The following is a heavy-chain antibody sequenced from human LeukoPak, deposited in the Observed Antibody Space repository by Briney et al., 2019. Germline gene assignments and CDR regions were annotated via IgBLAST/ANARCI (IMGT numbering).Heavy chain of an antibody. V-gene: IGHV4-59*08. D-gene: IGHD3-22*01. CDR2: IYYSGST. CDR1: GGSISRYY. Sequence: SETLSLTCTVSGGSISRYYWSWIRQPHGKGVEWIGYIYYSGSTNYNPSLKSRVTISVDTSKNQFSLKVSSVTAADTAVYYCASELRYDNSDSGAFWGQGTVVTVSS. CDR3: ASELRYDNSDSGAF. J-gene: IGHJ3*01.